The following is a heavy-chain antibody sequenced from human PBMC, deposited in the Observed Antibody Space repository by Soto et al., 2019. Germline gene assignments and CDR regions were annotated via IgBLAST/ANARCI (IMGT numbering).Heavy chain of an antibody. J-gene: IGHJ6*02. CDR2: TYQSGSA. Sequence: SETLSLTCTVSGGSISSGGYSWTWIRQSPGKGLEWIGYTYQSGSAHYNPSLKSRVTISVDRSKNQFSLNLTSVTAADTAVYYCARDYYGMDVWGQGTTVTVSS. V-gene: IGHV4-30-2*06. CDR3: ARDYYGMDV. CDR1: GGSISSGGYS.